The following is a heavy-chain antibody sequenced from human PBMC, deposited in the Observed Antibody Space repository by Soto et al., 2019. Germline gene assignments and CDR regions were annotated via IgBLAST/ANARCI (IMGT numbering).Heavy chain of an antibody. CDR1: GGSISSGDYY. J-gene: IGHJ5*01. CDR2: IYYSGNT. Sequence: QVQLQESGPGLMKPSQTLSLTCTVSGGSISSGDYYWSWIRQPPGKGLELIGYIYYSGNTYYNPSLKSRVTISVDTSKNQFSLKMSSVTAADTAVYYCARSSETVYNWIDSWGQGTMVTVSS. V-gene: IGHV4-30-4*01. CDR3: ARSSETVYNWIDS. D-gene: IGHD3-9*01.